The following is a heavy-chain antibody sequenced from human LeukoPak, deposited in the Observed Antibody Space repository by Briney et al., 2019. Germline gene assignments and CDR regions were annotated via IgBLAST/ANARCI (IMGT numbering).Heavy chain of an antibody. J-gene: IGHJ4*02. V-gene: IGHV3-30*04. CDR3: ARNSGSYFLTFDY. Sequence: PGGSLRLSCAASGFTFSSYAMHWVRQAPGKGLEWVAVVSYDGSNKYYADSVKGRFTISRDNSKNTLSLQMNSLRAEDTAVYYCARNSGSYFLTFDYWGQGTLVTVSS. CDR1: GFTFSSYA. D-gene: IGHD1-26*01. CDR2: VSYDGSNK.